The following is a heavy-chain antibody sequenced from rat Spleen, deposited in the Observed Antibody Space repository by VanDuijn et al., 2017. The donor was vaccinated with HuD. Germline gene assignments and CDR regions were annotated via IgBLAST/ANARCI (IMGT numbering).Heavy chain of an antibody. CDR2: INYDGRST. D-gene: IGHD1-6*01. V-gene: IGHV5-29*01. CDR1: GFAFSDHY. Sequence: EVQLVESDGGLVQPGRSLKLSCAASGFAFSDHYVAWVRQGPTKGLEWVATINYDGRSTFYRDSVRDRFTISRDTAQNTLYLQMNSPTSEDTATYYCARGGFFRFWGQGVMVTVSS. CDR3: ARGGFFRF. J-gene: IGHJ2*01.